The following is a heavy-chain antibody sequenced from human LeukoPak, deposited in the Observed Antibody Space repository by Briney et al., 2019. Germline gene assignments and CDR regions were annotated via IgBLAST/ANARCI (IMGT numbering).Heavy chain of an antibody. CDR3: ARDKIGYSYGP. J-gene: IGHJ5*02. V-gene: IGHV4-38-2*02. CDR2: IYHSGST. D-gene: IGHD5-18*01. CDR1: GYSISSGYY. Sequence: SETLSLTCTVSGYSISSGYYWGWIRQPPGKGLEWIGSIYHSGSTYYNPSLKSRVTISVDTSKNQFSLKLSSVTAADTAVYYCARDKIGYSYGPWGQGTLVTVSS.